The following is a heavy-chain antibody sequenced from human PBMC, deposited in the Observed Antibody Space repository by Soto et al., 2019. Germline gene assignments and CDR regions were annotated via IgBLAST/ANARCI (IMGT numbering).Heavy chain of an antibody. V-gene: IGHV3-49*04. Sequence: AGGSLRLSCTASGFTFGDYAMSWVRQAPGKGLEWVGFIRSKAYGGTTEYAASVKGRFTISRDDSKSIAYLQMNSLKTEDTAVYYCTSWDYYDSSGYYPRGAFDIWGQGTMVTVS. J-gene: IGHJ3*02. D-gene: IGHD3-22*01. CDR1: GFTFGDYA. CDR3: TSWDYYDSSGYYPRGAFDI. CDR2: IRSKAYGGTT.